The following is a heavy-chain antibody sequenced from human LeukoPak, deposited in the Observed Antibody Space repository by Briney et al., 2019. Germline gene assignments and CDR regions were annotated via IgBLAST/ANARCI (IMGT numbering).Heavy chain of an antibody. Sequence: ASVKVSCKASGYTFTGYYMHWVRQAPGQGLEWMGWINPNSGGTNYAQKFQGWVTMTRDTSISTAYMELSRLRSDDTAVYYCARDRLWWNYYGSGSYGMDVWGQGTTVTVSS. D-gene: IGHD3-10*01. V-gene: IGHV1-2*04. J-gene: IGHJ6*02. CDR3: ARDRLWWNYYGSGSYGMDV. CDR1: GYTFTGYY. CDR2: INPNSGGT.